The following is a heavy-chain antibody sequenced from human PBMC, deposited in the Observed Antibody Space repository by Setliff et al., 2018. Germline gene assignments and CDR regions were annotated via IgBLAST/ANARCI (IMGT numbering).Heavy chain of an antibody. V-gene: IGHV3-23*01. CDR1: TFTFSKYA. J-gene: IGHJ4*02. CDR2: IHVSGGTT. Sequence: GGSLRLSCVASTFTFSKYAVTWVRQAPGKGLEWVSSIHVSGGTTYYADSVKGRFTISRDNSRNTLYLQMSSLRPDDAAMYYCARDQFRNSGGLYCWGQGTLVTVSS. D-gene: IGHD1-7*01. CDR3: ARDQFRNSGGLYC.